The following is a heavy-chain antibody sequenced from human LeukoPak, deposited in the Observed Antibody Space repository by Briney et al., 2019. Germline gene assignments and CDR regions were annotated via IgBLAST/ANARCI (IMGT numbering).Heavy chain of an antibody. D-gene: IGHD2-2*02. Sequence: GASVKVSCKASGYNFTDYAISWVRQAPGQGLEWMGWISSNNGYTNSAQKFQGRVTMTTDTYTNTAYMELRSLRSDDTAVYYFARDQAVPAAIFFDPWGEGTLVTVSS. CDR1: GYNFTDYA. V-gene: IGHV1-18*01. J-gene: IGHJ5*02. CDR2: ISSNNGYT. CDR3: ARDQAVPAAIFFDP.